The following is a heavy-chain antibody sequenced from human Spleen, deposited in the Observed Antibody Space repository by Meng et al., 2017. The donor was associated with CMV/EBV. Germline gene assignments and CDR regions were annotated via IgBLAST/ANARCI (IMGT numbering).Heavy chain of an antibody. D-gene: IGHD3-22*01. V-gene: IGHV1-8*01. Sequence: YTVTSYDNNWVRWASGQGLEWLGWMNPDSCNRGYAQKFQGIVTMTTNTSITTAFMELSGLRSEDTAVYFCARAPANSYESTGYYFDYWGQGTLVTVSS. CDR2: MNPDSCNR. CDR1: YTVTSYD. J-gene: IGHJ4*02. CDR3: ARAPANSYESTGYYFDY.